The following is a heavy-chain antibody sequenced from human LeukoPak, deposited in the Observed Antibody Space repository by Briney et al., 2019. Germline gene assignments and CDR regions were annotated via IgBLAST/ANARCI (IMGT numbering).Heavy chain of an antibody. CDR1: GGSISSGSYQ. D-gene: IGHD2-2*01. V-gene: IGHV4-39*07. CDR2: IYHGGST. Sequence: SETLSLTCTASGGSISSGSYQWDWIRQPPGKGLEWIGSIYHGGSTYYNPSLKSRVTISVDTSKNQFSLKLSSVTAADTAVYYCARRVRARRSSTSLYYFDYWGQGTLVTVSS. J-gene: IGHJ4*02. CDR3: ARRVRARRSSTSLYYFDY.